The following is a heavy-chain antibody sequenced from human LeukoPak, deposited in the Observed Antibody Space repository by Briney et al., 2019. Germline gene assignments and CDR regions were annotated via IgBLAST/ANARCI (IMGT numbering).Heavy chain of an antibody. J-gene: IGHJ4*02. CDR3: ARGGYSYAVDY. CDR1: GYSISSGYY. Sequence: PSETLSLTCTVSGYSISSGYYWGWIRQPPGKGLEWIGSIYHSGGTYYNPSLKSRVTISVDTSKNQFSLKLSSVTAADTAVYYCARGGYSYAVDYWGQGTLVTVSS. V-gene: IGHV4-38-2*02. CDR2: IYHSGGT. D-gene: IGHD5-18*01.